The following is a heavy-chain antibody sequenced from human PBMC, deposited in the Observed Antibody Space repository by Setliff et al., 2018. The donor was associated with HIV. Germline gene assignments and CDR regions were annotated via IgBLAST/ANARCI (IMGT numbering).Heavy chain of an antibody. V-gene: IGHV4-59*01. CDR2: VYYSGST. CDR1: GGSIRSYY. J-gene: IGHJ5*02. D-gene: IGHD5-12*01. CDR3: ARSRDGYNWAWFDP. Sequence: SENLSLTCNVSGGSIRSYYWSWIRQLPVEGLEWIGYVYYSGSTNYNPSLKSRVTISVDTSKNLFSLKLTSVTAADTAVYYCARSRDGYNWAWFDPWGQGTLVTSPQ.